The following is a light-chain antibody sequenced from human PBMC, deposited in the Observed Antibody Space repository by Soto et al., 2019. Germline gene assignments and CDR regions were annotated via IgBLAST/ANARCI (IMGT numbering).Light chain of an antibody. CDR3: GTWDSTLNVWV. CDR1: SANLGNDY. Sequence: QSVLTQPPSVSAAPGQKVTISCSGSSANLGNDYVSWYQNLPGTAPKLLLYHNNKRPSGIPDRFCGTKSGTSATLGITGLQPGDEADYYCGTWDSTLNVWVFGGGTKLTVL. CDR2: HNN. V-gene: IGLV1-51*01. J-gene: IGLJ3*02.